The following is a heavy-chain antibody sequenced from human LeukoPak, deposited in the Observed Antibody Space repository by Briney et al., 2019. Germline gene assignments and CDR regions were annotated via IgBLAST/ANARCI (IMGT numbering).Heavy chain of an antibody. D-gene: IGHD6-6*01. V-gene: IGHV3-7*01. CDR3: ARIGYSSSRFDY. CDR2: IKQDGSTK. Sequence: GGSLRLSCAASGFTFNNYWMSWVRQAPGKGLEWVANIKQDGSTKYYMDSVKGRFTISRDNPKNSLYLQMNSLRAEDTAVYYCARIGYSSSRFDYWGQGTLVTVSS. CDR1: GFTFNNYW. J-gene: IGHJ4*02.